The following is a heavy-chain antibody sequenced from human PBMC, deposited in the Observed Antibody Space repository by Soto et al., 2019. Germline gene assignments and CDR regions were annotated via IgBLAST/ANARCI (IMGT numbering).Heavy chain of an antibody. J-gene: IGHJ4*02. D-gene: IGHD6-19*01. CDR3: ARDRGSAWYLLDY. Sequence: ASVKVSCKASGYTFNVNGLHWVRQDPGQRPEWMGWISAGNGNTKYSQKFQGRVTITRDTSASTAYMELSSLRFEDTAVYYCARDRGSAWYLLDYWGQGTLVTVSS. CDR2: ISAGNGNT. V-gene: IGHV1-3*01. CDR1: GYTFNVNG.